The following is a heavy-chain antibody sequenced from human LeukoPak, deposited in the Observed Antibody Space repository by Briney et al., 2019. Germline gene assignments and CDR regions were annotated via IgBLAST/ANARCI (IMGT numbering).Heavy chain of an antibody. Sequence: PGGSLRLSCAASGFTFSSYAMSWVRQAPGKGLEWVSAISGSGGSTFYADSVKGRFTISRDNSKNSLYLQMNSLRTEDTALYYCAKGFSVLASKHYYYFYGMDVWGQGTTVTVSS. CDR2: ISGSGGST. CDR1: GFTFSSYA. V-gene: IGHV3-23*01. J-gene: IGHJ6*02. CDR3: AKGFSVLASKHYYYFYGMDV. D-gene: IGHD3-3*01.